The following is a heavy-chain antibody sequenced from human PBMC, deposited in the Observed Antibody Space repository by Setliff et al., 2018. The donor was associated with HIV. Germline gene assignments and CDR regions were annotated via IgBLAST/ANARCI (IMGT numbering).Heavy chain of an antibody. V-gene: IGHV3-43*01. CDR1: GFSFDDYT. CDR3: ATYADRESNRFDP. Sequence: LRLSCAASGFSFDDYTMHWVRQAPGQGLEWVSLISYYGDKTYYADSVKGRFTISRDNAKNSLYLQMNSLRAEDTAVYYCATYADRESNRFDPWGQGILVTVSS. CDR2: ISYYGDKT. J-gene: IGHJ5*02. D-gene: IGHD3-10*01.